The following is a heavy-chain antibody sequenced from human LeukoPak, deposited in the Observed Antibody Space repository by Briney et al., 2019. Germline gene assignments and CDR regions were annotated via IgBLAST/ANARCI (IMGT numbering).Heavy chain of an antibody. CDR2: ISGSGGST. J-gene: IGHJ4*02. D-gene: IGHD1-26*01. Sequence: GGSLRLSCAASGFTFSSYAMSWVRQAPGKGLEWVSAISGSGGSTYYADSVKGRYTISRDNSKNTLYLQMNSLRAEDTAVYYCAKPLVGATTRRGHFDYWGQGTLVTVSS. CDR3: AKPLVGATTRRGHFDY. V-gene: IGHV3-23*01. CDR1: GFTFSSYA.